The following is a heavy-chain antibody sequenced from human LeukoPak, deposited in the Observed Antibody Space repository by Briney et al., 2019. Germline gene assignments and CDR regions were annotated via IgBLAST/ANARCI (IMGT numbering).Heavy chain of an antibody. D-gene: IGHD2-8*02. Sequence: PSETLSLTCTVSGGSISSYYWSWIRQPPGKGLEWIGYIYYSGSTNYNPSPKSRVTISVDTSKNQFSLKLSSVTAADTAVYYCARLSSLVDAFDIWGQGTMVTVSS. J-gene: IGHJ3*02. CDR1: GGSISSYY. CDR2: IYYSGST. CDR3: ARLSSLVDAFDI. V-gene: IGHV4-59*08.